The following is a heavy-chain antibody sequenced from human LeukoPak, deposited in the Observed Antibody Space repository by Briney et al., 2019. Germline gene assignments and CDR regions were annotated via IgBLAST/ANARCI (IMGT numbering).Heavy chain of an antibody. D-gene: IGHD3-22*01. CDR3: ARTTNPYYYDTSGYSDY. CDR2: INWNGGST. V-gene: IGHV3-20*04. J-gene: IGHJ4*02. CDR1: GFTFDDYG. Sequence: GGSLRLSCAASGFTFDDYGMTWVRQAPGKGLEWVSGINWNGGSTGYADSVKGRFTVSRDNAKNSLYLQMNSLRAEDTAFYYCARTTNPYYYDTSGYSDYWGQGTLVTVSS.